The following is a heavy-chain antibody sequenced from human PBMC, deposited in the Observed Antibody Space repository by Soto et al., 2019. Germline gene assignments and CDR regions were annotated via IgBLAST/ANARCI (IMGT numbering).Heavy chain of an antibody. V-gene: IGHV1-69*12. Sequence: QVQLVQSGAEVKKPGSSVKVSCKASGGTFSSYAISWVRQAPGQGLEWMGGIIPIFGTANYAQKFQGRVTITADESTSTADMELSSRRSEDTGVYYCARGRVLLDRESHFDSWGQGTLVTVSS. D-gene: IGHD1-1*01. CDR3: ARGRVLLDRESHFDS. J-gene: IGHJ4*02. CDR1: GGTFSSYA. CDR2: IIPIFGTA.